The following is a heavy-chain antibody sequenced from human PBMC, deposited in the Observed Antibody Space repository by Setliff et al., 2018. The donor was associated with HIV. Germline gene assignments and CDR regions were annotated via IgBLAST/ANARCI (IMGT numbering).Heavy chain of an antibody. CDR3: VRDLTTIVTRKVFDI. D-gene: IGHD4-4*01. CDR2: ISYDGSYK. CDR1: GFTFNDYA. V-gene: IGHV3-30*19. J-gene: IGHJ3*02. Sequence: PGGSLRLSCAASGFTFNDYAMHWVRQAPGKGLEWVAVISYDGSYKYYADSVKGRFTISRDNSKNTLYVQMNSLRADDTAVYYCVRDLTTIVTRKVFDIWGQGTMVTVSS.